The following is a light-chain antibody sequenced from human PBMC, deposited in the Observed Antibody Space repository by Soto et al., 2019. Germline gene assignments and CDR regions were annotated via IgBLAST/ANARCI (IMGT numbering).Light chain of an antibody. CDR2: GAS. V-gene: IGKV3-20*01. CDR3: QQYGSSPAWT. CDR1: QSVSSSY. Sequence: EIVLTQSPGTLSLSPGERATLSCRASQSVSSSYLAWYQQKPGQAPRLLIYGASSRATGIPDRFRGGGSGTDFPLTISRMEHDDFAVYYCQQYGSSPAWTFGQGTKVEIK. J-gene: IGKJ1*01.